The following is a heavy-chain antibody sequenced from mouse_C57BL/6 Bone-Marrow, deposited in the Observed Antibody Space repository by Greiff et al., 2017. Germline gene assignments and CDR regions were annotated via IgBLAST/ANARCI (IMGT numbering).Heavy chain of an antibody. CDR2: IYPRSGNT. V-gene: IGHV1-81*01. D-gene: IGHD2-1*01. Sequence: VKLQESGAELARPGASVKLSCKASGYTFTSYGISWVKQRTGQGLEWIGEIYPRSGNTYYNEKFKGKATLTADKSSSTAYMELRSLTSEDSAVYFCAGPNYYGNYDWYFDVWGTGTTVTVSS. J-gene: IGHJ1*03. CDR1: GYTFTSYG. CDR3: AGPNYYGNYDWYFDV.